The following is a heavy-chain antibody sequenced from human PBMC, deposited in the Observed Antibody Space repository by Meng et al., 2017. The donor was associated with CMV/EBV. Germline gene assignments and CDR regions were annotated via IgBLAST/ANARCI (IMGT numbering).Heavy chain of an antibody. J-gene: IGHJ2*01. V-gene: IGHV3-23*01. D-gene: IGHD3-22*01. CDR1: GFTFSDYG. Sequence: GESLKISCAASGFTFSDYGMTWVRQAPGKGLEWVSGISGSGGSTYYADSVKGRFTSFRDNSKNTLYLQMNSLRAEVTAVYYCARDNSYYDSSGYPTPDWYFDLWGRGTLVTVSS. CDR2: ISGSGGST. CDR3: ARDNSYYDSSGYPTPDWYFDL.